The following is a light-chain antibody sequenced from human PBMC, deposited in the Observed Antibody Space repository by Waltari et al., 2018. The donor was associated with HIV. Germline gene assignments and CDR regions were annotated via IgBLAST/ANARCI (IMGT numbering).Light chain of an antibody. CDR2: EVT. Sequence: QSALTQPASVSGSPGQSITISCTGTNSDIGGYNYVPWDQKHPGKAPQLLFYEVTHRPPGISYRFSGSKSGNTASMTISGLQAEDEADYYCSSYTTTTTIVFGGGTKVTVL. CDR1: NSDIGGYNY. CDR3: SSYTTTTTIV. J-gene: IGLJ3*02. V-gene: IGLV2-14*01.